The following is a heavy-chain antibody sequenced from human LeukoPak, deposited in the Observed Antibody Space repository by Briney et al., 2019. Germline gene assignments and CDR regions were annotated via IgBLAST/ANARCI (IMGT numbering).Heavy chain of an antibody. CDR3: ARGPLAYCSGDCYPLGY. V-gene: IGHV3-48*01. CDR2: ISSSSSTI. J-gene: IGHJ4*02. CDR1: GFTFSSYS. Sequence: GGSLRLSCAASGFTFSSYSMNWVRQAPGKGLEWVSYISSSSSTIYYADSVKGRFTISRDNAKNSLYLQMNTLRPEDTAVYYCARGPLAYCSGDCYPLGYWGQGTLVTVSS. D-gene: IGHD2-21*02.